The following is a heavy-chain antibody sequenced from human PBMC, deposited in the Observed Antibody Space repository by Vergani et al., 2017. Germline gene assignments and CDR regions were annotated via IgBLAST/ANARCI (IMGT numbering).Heavy chain of an antibody. CDR3: ARGSGTIVGVVDYYCMDV. CDR2: ISSSSSYI. J-gene: IGHJ6*02. Sequence: EVQLVESGGGLVKPGGSLRLSCAASGFTFSSYSMNWVRQAPGKGLEWVSSISSSSSYIYYADSVKGRLTISRDNAKNSLYLQMNSLRAEDTAVYYCARGSGTIVGVVDYYCMDVWGRGTTVTVSS. CDR1: GFTFSSYS. D-gene: IGHD3-3*01. V-gene: IGHV3-21*01.